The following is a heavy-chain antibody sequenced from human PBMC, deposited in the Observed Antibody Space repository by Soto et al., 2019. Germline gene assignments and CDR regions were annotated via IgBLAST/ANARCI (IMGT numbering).Heavy chain of an antibody. CDR1: GFTFSSYG. V-gene: IGHV3-33*01. Sequence: QVQLVESGGGVVQPGRSLRLSCAASGFTFSSYGRHRVRQAPGKGLEWVAVIWYDGSNKYYADSVKGRFTISRDNSKNTLYLLMNSLRAEDTAVYYCARDKTLAAAGTYDYWGQGTLVTVSS. D-gene: IGHD6-13*01. CDR3: ARDKTLAAAGTYDY. CDR2: IWYDGSNK. J-gene: IGHJ4*02.